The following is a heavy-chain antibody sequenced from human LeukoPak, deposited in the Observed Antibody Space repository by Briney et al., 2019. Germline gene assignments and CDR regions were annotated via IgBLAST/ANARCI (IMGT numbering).Heavy chain of an antibody. CDR3: ARGAWTFDY. CDR1: GFTFSSYW. CDR2: IKQDGSEK. Sequence: PGGSLRLSCVASGFTFSSYWMSWVRQAPGKGLEWVANIKQDGSEKYYVDSVKGRFTMSRDNAKNSLYLQMNSLRAEETAVYYCARGAWTFDYWGQGTLVSVSS. J-gene: IGHJ4*02. V-gene: IGHV3-7*01. D-gene: IGHD3/OR15-3a*01.